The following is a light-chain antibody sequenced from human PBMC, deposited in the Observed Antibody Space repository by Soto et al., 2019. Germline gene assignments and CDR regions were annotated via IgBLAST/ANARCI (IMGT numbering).Light chain of an antibody. CDR2: AAS. V-gene: IGKV1-39*01. J-gene: IGKJ1*01. CDR3: PQSYSTPKT. CDR1: QSISSY. Sequence: DIQMTQSPSSLSASVGDRVTITCRASQSISSYLNWYQQKPGKAPKLLIYAASSLQSWVPSRLSGSGSWTDFPLTISRLQPEDFATYYCPQSYSTPKTFGQGTKVDIK.